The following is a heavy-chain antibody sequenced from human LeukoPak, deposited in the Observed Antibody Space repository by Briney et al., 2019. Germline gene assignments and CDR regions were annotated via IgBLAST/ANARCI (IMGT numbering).Heavy chain of an antibody. CDR1: GGSISSYY. V-gene: IGHV4-59*12. J-gene: IGHJ4*02. Sequence: KPSETLSLTCTVSGGSISSYYWSWIRQPPGRGLEWIGYISYSGSTNYKSTLKSRVTISVDTSKNQFSLKLSSVTAADTAVYYCARSYGGKDFDYWGQGTLVTVSS. CDR2: ISYSGST. D-gene: IGHD4-23*01. CDR3: ARSYGGKDFDY.